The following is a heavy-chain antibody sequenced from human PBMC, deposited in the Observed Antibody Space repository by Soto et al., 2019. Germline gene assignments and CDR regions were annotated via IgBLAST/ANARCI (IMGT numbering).Heavy chain of an antibody. D-gene: IGHD2-15*01. CDR2: ISGSGGIP. CDR1: GFTFNSYT. V-gene: IGHV3-23*01. J-gene: IGHJ4*01. CDR3: AKARCSGNSCYVPDY. Sequence: EVQLLESGGGLVQPGGSLRLSCAASGFTFNSYTMAWVRQAPGKGLEWVSSISGSGGIPSYADSVQGRFTISRDNSRNTLALQMNSLRAEDTATYYCAKARCSGNSCYVPDYWGHGSLVTVSS.